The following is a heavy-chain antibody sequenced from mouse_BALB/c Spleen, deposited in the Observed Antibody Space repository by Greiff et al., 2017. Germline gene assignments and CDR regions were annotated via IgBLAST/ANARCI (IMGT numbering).Heavy chain of an antibody. CDR1: GFNIKDTY. V-gene: IGHV14-3*02. CDR2: IDPANGNT. CDR3: ASSYYRYDWFAY. D-gene: IGHD2-14*01. Sequence: VQLQQSGAELVKPGASVKLSCTASGFNIKDTYMHWVKQRPEQGLEWIGRIDPANGNTKYDPKFQGKATITADTSSNTAYLQLSSLTSEDTAVYYCASSYYRYDWFAYWGQGTLVTVSA. J-gene: IGHJ3*01.